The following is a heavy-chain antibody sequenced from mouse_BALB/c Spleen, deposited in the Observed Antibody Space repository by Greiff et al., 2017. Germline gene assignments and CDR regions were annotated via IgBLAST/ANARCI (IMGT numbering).Heavy chain of an antibody. CDR2: IYPGSGST. Sequence: LKQPGSELVRPGASVKLSCKASGYTFTSYWMHWVKQRPGQGLEWIGNIYPGSGSTNYDEKFKSKATLTVDTSSSTAYMQLSSLTSEDSAVYYCTKGLFFDYWGQGTTLTVSS. CDR1: GYTFTSYW. D-gene: IGHD3-1*01. CDR3: TKGLFFDY. V-gene: IGHV1S22*01. J-gene: IGHJ2*01.